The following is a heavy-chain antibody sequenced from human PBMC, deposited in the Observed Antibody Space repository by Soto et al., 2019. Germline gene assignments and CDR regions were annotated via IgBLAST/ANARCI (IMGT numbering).Heavy chain of an antibody. D-gene: IGHD5-12*01. CDR1: GGSVSSGRYY. CDR2: IYYSGST. V-gene: IGHV4-61*01. J-gene: IGHJ6*02. CDR3: ARDAWQILYYGMDV. Sequence: QVQLQESGPGLVRPSEPLSLTCTFSGGSVSSGRYYWSWIGQPPGKGLEWIGYIYYSGSTNYKPYLKSRVTILVDTSKHQFSLKLSSVTAADTAVYYCARDAWQILYYGMDVWGQGTTVTVSS.